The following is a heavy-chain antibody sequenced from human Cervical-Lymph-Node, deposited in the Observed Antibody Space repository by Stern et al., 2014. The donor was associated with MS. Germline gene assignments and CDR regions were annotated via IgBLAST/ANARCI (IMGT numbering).Heavy chain of an antibody. J-gene: IGHJ1*01. Sequence: VQLVESGGGVVQPGRSLRLSCAASGFTFSTYGIHWVRQAPGKGLEWVTVIWYDGSNKYYADPVKGRFTISRDNSKKTLYLQINSLRAEDTAVYYCAREGGNTAKYFQHWGQGTLVTVSS. CDR3: AREGGNTAKYFQH. V-gene: IGHV3-33*01. CDR2: IWYDGSNK. CDR1: GFTFSTYG. D-gene: IGHD4-23*01.